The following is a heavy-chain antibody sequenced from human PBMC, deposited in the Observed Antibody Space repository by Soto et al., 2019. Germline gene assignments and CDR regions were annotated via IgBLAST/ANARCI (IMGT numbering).Heavy chain of an antibody. CDR1: GFSLTTHGVG. CDR2: IYWDDDK. V-gene: IGHV2-5*02. CDR3: AHRGYADNHFQH. Sequence: QITLKESGPTLVKPTQTLTLTCTFSGFSLTTHGVGVGWIRQPPGKALEWLANIYWDDDKRYSPSLKTRLTITKVTSKNQVVLKMTNMDPADTATYYCAHRGYADNHFQHWGLGTLVTVSS. J-gene: IGHJ1*01. D-gene: IGHD5-18*01.